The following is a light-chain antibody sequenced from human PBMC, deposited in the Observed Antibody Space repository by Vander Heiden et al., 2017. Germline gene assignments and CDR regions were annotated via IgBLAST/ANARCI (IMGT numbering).Light chain of an antibody. CDR1: SSDVGGYNY. CDR3: SSYTSSSTL. Sequence: SPGQSITISFTGTSSDVGGYNYVSWYQQHPGKAPKLMIYEVSNRPSGVSNRFSGSKSGNTASLTISGLQAEDEADYYCSSYTSSSTLFGTGTKVTVL. J-gene: IGLJ1*01. V-gene: IGLV2-14*01. CDR2: EVS.